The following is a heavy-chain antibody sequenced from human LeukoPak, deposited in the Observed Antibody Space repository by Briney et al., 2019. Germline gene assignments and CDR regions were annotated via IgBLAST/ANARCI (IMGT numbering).Heavy chain of an antibody. CDR1: GFTFSSYS. V-gene: IGHV3-21*04. Sequence: GGSLRLSCAASGFTFSSYSMNWVRQAPGKGLAWVSSISSSSYIYYADSVMGRFTISRDNAKNSLYLQINSLRAEDTAVYYCARDVLRFDYWGQGTLVTVSS. CDR3: ARDVLRFDY. J-gene: IGHJ4*02. D-gene: IGHD3-3*01. CDR2: ISSSSYI.